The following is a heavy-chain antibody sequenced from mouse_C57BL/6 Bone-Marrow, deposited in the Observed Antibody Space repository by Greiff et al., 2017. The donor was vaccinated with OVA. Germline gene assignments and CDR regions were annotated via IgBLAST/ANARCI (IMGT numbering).Heavy chain of an antibody. Sequence: QVQLQQSGAELARPGASVKMSCKASGYTFTSYTMHWVKQRPGQGLEWIGYINPSSGYTKYNQKFKDKATLTADKSSSTAYMQLSSLTSEDSAVYYCARLGLPSWFAYWGQGTLVTVSA. V-gene: IGHV1-4*01. CDR1: GYTFTSYT. CDR2: INPSSGYT. D-gene: IGHD2-2*01. J-gene: IGHJ3*01. CDR3: ARLGLPSWFAY.